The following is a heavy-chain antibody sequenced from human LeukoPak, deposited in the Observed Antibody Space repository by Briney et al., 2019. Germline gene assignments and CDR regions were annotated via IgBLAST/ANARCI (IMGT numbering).Heavy chain of an antibody. J-gene: IGHJ6*03. CDR3: ARAFRVHQDHHYYYMDV. Sequence: SETLSLPCSVSGGSISSYFWNWIRQPPGKGLEWIGYIYYSGSTNYNPSLKSRVTISVDTSKDQFSLKLSSVTAADTAVYYCARAFRVHQDHHYYYMDVWGKGTTVTVSS. V-gene: IGHV4-59*13. CDR1: GGSISSYF. CDR2: IYYSGST. D-gene: IGHD1-14*01.